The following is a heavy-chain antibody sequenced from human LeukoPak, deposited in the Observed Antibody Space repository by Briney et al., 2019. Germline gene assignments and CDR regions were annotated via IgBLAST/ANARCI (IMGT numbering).Heavy chain of an antibody. J-gene: IGHJ4*02. CDR1: GFIFSNYW. CDR2: ISGSGGST. D-gene: IGHD6-19*01. V-gene: IGHV3-23*01. CDR3: AKAVEAVAGFFDS. Sequence: GGSLRLSCVGSGFIFSNYWMTWLRQAPGKGLEWVSVISGSGGSTYYADSVKGRFTISRDNSKNTLYLQMNSLRVEDTAVYYCAKAVEAVAGFFDSWGQGTLVTVSS.